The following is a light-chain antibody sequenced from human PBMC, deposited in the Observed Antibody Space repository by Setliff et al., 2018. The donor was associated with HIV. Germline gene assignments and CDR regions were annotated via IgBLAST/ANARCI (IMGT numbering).Light chain of an antibody. V-gene: IGLV2-23*01. CDR3: CSNTGSNTFV. J-gene: IGLJ1*01. CDR1: SNDVGRYDL. Sequence: QSALTQPASVSGSPGQSITISCTGISNDVGRYDLVSWYQQHPARAPKLIIYQATRRPSGVSNRFSGSKSGNVASLTISGLQAEDEADYYCCSNTGSNTFVFGTGTKVTVL. CDR2: QAT.